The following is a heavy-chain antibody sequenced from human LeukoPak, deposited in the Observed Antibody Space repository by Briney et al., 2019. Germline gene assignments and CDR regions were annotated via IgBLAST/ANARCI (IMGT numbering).Heavy chain of an antibody. CDR1: GYTFTSYG. D-gene: IGHD3-22*01. CDR3: ARLGNYYDSSGYYY. J-gene: IGHJ4*02. V-gene: IGHV1-18*01. CDR2: ISAYNGNT. Sequence: ASVKVSCKASGYTFTSYGISRVRQAPGQGLEWMGWISAYNGNTNYAQKLQGRVTMTTDTSTSTAYMELRSLRSDDTAVYYCARLGNYYDSSGYYYWGQGTLVTVSS.